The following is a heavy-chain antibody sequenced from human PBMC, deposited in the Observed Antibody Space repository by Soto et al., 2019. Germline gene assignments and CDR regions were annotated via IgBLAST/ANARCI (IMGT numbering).Heavy chain of an antibody. V-gene: IGHV3-30-3*01. CDR3: AREGGYSYGYRGGSFDY. D-gene: IGHD5-18*01. CDR1: GFTFSSYA. CDR2: ISYDGSNK. J-gene: IGHJ4*02. Sequence: GGSLRLSCAASGFTFSSYAMHWVRQAPGKGLEWVAVISYDGSNKYYADSVKGRFTISRDNSKNTLYLQMNSLRAEDTAVYYCAREGGYSYGYRGGSFDYWGQGTLVTVSS.